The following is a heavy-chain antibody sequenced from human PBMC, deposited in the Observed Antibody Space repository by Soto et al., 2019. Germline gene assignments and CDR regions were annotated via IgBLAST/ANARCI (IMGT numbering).Heavy chain of an antibody. CDR1: GFTFSSYG. D-gene: IGHD3-16*01. CDR2: ISYDGSNK. V-gene: IGHV3-30*18. Sequence: QVQLVASGGGVVQPGRSLRLSCAASGFTFSSYGMHWVRQAPGKGLEWVAVISYDGSNKYYADSVKGRFTISRDNSKNTLYLQMNSLRAEDTAVYYCAKDHWFTYNWFDPWGQGTLVTVSS. CDR3: AKDHWFTYNWFDP. J-gene: IGHJ5*02.